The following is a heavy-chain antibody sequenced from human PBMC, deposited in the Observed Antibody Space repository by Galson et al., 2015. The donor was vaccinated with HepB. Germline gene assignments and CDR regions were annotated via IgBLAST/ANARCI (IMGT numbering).Heavy chain of an antibody. CDR1: GGSISSSSYY. Sequence: QVQLQESGPGLVKPSETLSLTCTVSGGSISSSSYYWGWIRQPPGKGLEWIGSIYYSGSTYYNPSLKSRVTISVDTSKNQFSLKLSSVTAADTAVYYCARDGSNTAMVTAFDYWGQGTLVTVSS. D-gene: IGHD5-18*01. V-gene: IGHV4-39*07. CDR3: ARDGSNTAMVTAFDY. CDR2: IYYSGST. J-gene: IGHJ4*02.